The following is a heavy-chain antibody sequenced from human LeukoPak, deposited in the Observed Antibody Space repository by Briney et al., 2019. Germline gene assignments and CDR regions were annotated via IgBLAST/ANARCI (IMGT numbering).Heavy chain of an antibody. CDR1: GFTFGNSW. Sequence: GGSLRLSCAASGFTFGNSWMIWIRQAPGKGLEWVSSISSSSSYIYYADSVKGRFTISRDNAKNSLYLQMNSLRAEDTAVYYCARESKAVAGRVRYYYGMDVWGQGTTVTVSS. V-gene: IGHV3-21*01. CDR2: ISSSSSYI. D-gene: IGHD6-19*01. CDR3: ARESKAVAGRVRYYYGMDV. J-gene: IGHJ6*02.